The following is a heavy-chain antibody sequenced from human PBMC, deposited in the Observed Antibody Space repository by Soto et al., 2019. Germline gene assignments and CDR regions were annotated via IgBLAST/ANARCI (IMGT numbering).Heavy chain of an antibody. CDR3: ARDRDCSSTSCYVDWYFDL. CDR2: IYSGGST. V-gene: IGHV3-53*02. J-gene: IGHJ2*01. D-gene: IGHD2-2*01. CDR1: GFTVSSNY. Sequence: EVQLVETGGGLIQPGGSLRLSCAASGFTVSSNYMSWVRQAPGKGLEWVSVIYSGGSTYYADSVKGRFTISRDNSKNTLYLQMNSLRAEDTAVYYCARDRDCSSTSCYVDWYFDLWGRGTLVTVSS.